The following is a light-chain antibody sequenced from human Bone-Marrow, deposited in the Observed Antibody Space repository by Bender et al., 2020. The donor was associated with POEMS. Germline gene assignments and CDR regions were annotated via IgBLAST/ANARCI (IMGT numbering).Light chain of an antibody. CDR1: SSDLGSYNL. V-gene: IGLV2-14*02. J-gene: IGLJ3*02. CDR3: AAWEDSLNGWV. Sequence: QSALTQPASVSASPGQSITISCTGTSSDLGSYNLVSWYQHHPGTAPELMIYEDNKRPSGVSNRFSGSKSGTSASLAISGLQSEDEADYYCAAWEDSLNGWVFGGGTKLTVL. CDR2: EDN.